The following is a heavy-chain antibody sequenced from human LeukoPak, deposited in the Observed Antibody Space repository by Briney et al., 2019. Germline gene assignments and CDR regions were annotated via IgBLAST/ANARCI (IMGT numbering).Heavy chain of an antibody. D-gene: IGHD3-22*01. CDR1: GGSFSGYY. CDR3: ARRPRTYDSSGSVRRGYYFDY. Sequence: SETLSLTCAVYGGSFSGYYWSWIRQPPGKGLEWIGEINHSGSTNYNPSLKSRVTISVDTSKNQFSLKLSSATAADTAVYYCARRPRTYDSSGSVRRGYYFDYWGQGTLVTVSS. J-gene: IGHJ4*02. V-gene: IGHV4-34*01. CDR2: INHSGST.